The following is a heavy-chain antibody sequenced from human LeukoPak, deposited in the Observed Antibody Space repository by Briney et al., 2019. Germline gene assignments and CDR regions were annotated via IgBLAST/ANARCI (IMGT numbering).Heavy chain of an antibody. J-gene: IGHJ4*02. CDR1: GFTFSSYS. D-gene: IGHD7-27*01. Sequence: GGSLRLSCAASGFTFSSYSMNWVRQAPGKGLEWVSSISSSSSYIYYADSVKGRFTISRDNAKNSLYLQMNSLRAEDTAVYYCARAYARTGGPLDYWGQGTLVTVSS. V-gene: IGHV3-21*01. CDR3: ARAYARTGGPLDY. CDR2: ISSSSSYI.